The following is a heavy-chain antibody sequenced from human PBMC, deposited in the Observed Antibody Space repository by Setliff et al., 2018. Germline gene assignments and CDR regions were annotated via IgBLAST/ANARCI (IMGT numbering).Heavy chain of an antibody. CDR1: GDSISRAKYY. V-gene: IGHV4-61*02. CDR2: IYTDGST. D-gene: IGHD3-3*01. Sequence: SETLSLTCTVSGDSISRAKYYWSWIRQSAGKGLECIGRIYTDGSTKYNPSLNSRVTLLIDTAKNQISLRLGSVTAADTAVYFCARVTGFSYMAVWGKGTTVTVSS. CDR3: ARVTGFSYMAV. J-gene: IGHJ6*03.